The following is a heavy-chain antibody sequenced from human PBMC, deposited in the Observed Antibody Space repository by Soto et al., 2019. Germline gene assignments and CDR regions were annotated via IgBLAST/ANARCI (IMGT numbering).Heavy chain of an antibody. CDR1: GYSFTSYG. V-gene: IGHV1-18*04. J-gene: IGHJ4*02. CDR3: VRDPQRNDY. CDR2: TSANSGNT. D-gene: IGHD6-25*01. Sequence: QVQLVQSGPAVKKPGASVKVSCKASGYSFTSYGVSWVRQAPGQGLERMGWTSANSGNTDYAQKFRGRVTMTTETSTSTAYMDLRSLRSDDTAVYYCVRDPQRNDYWGQGTLVTVSS.